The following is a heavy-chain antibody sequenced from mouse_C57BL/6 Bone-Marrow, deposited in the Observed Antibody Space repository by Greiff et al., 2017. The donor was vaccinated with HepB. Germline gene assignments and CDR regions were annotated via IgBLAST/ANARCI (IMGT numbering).Heavy chain of an antibody. Sequence: VQLQQSGPELVKPGASVKISCKASGYAFSSSWMNWVKQRPGKGLEWIGRIYPGDGDTNYNGKFKGKATLTADKSSSTAYMQLSSLTSEDSAVYFCARECPHYYDGSSCDYYAMDYWGQGTSVTVSS. CDR1: GYAFSSSW. D-gene: IGHD1-1*01. CDR3: ARECPHYYDGSSCDYYAMDY. J-gene: IGHJ4*01. V-gene: IGHV1-82*01. CDR2: IYPGDGDT.